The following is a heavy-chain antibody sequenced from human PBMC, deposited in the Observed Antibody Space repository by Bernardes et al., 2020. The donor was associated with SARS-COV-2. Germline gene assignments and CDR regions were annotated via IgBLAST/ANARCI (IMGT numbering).Heavy chain of an antibody. V-gene: IGHV1-2*02. J-gene: IGHJ3*02. CDR3: ARTYYYGSGSYFAAFDI. D-gene: IGHD3-10*01. Sequence: ASVKVSCKASGYTFTGYYMHWVRQAPGQGLEWMGWINPNSCGTNYAQKFQGRVTMTRDTSISTAYMELSRLRSDDTDVYYCARTYYYGSGSYFAAFDIWGQGTMVTVSS. CDR1: GYTFTGYY. CDR2: INPNSCGT.